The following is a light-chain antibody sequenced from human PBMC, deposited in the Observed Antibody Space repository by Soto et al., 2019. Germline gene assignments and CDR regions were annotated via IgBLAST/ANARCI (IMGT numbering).Light chain of an antibody. Sequence: DIQMTQSPSTLSASVGDRVTITCRASQSSDRWLAWYQQKPGKAPKLLIYDASSLESGVPSRFSGSGSGTEFTLTISSLQPDDFATYYCQQYNSYSRTFGQGTKVDI. J-gene: IGKJ1*01. CDR1: QSSDRW. V-gene: IGKV1-5*01. CDR3: QQYNSYSRT. CDR2: DAS.